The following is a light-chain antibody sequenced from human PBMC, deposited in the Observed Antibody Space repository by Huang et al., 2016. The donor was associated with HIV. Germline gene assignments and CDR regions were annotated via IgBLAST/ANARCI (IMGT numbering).Light chain of an antibody. CDR3: QQLNSYPEGFT. CDR1: QGISSY. CDR2: AAS. Sequence: IQLTQSPSSLSASVGDRVTITCRASQGISSYLAWYQQKPGKAPKLLIYAASTLQSGVPSRFSGSGSGTDFTLTISSLQPEDCATYYCQQLNSYPEGFTFGPGTKVDIK. V-gene: IGKV1-9*01. J-gene: IGKJ3*01.